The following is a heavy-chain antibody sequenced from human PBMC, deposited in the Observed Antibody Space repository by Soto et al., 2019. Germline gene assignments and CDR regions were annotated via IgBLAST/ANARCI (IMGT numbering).Heavy chain of an antibody. CDR1: GFTFSNYG. CDR3: AKDIALVRGVIIDMDV. Sequence: GGSLRLSCVASGFTFSNYGMHWVRQAPGKGLEWVAVVSYDGTDKYYADSVKGRFTISRDNSKNTLYLQMNSLREEDTAVYYCAKDIALVRGVIIDMDVWGQGTTVTVSS. J-gene: IGHJ6*02. D-gene: IGHD3-10*01. CDR2: VSYDGTDK. V-gene: IGHV3-30*18.